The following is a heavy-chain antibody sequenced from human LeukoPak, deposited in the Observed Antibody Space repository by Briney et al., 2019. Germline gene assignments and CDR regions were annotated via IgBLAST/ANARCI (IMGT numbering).Heavy chain of an antibody. J-gene: IGHJ6*03. D-gene: IGHD3-3*01. CDR3: ARAQRFPLDYYYYYYMGV. CDR1: GGSISSYY. CDR2: IYYSGST. V-gene: IGHV4-59*01. Sequence: PSETLSLTCTVSGGSISSYYWSWIRQPPGKGLEWIGYIYYSGSTNYNPSLKSRVTISVDTSKNQFSLKLSSVTAADTAVYYCARAQRFPLDYYYYYYMGVWGKGTTVTVSS.